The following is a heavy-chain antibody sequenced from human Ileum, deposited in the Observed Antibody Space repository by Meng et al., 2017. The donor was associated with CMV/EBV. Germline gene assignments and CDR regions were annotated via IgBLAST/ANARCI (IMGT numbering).Heavy chain of an antibody. CDR3: AKHHDSGWYYFQF. V-gene: IGHV4-38-2*01. CDR2: IYHSGNP. CDR1: CSYLYGNYD. D-gene: IGHD6-19*01. Sequence: VHWRGPGQGPGGPLKASSTPSGVSCSYLYGNYDWGWLGQSPEKGGEWIASIYHSGNPYYNPSLKSRVTITVDTSRNQFSLKLSSVTATDTSVYYCAKHHDSGWYYFQFWGQGTLVTVSS. J-gene: IGHJ1*01.